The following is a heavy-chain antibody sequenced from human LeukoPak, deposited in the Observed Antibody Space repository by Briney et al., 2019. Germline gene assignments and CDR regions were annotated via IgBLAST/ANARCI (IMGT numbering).Heavy chain of an antibody. Sequence: GGSLRLSCVASGFTLSSCHMSWVRQAPGKGLEWISYISTDDRAINYADSVKGRFTISRDNAKNSLYLQMNGLRAEDTAVYYCARLRGYSYGFDYWGQGTLVTVSS. CDR3: ARLRGYSYGFDY. CDR1: GFTLSSCH. V-gene: IGHV3-48*03. D-gene: IGHD5-18*01. CDR2: ISTDDRAI. J-gene: IGHJ4*02.